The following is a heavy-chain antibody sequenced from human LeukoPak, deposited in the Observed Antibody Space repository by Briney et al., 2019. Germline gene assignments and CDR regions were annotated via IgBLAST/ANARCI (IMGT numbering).Heavy chain of an antibody. J-gene: IGHJ4*02. V-gene: IGHV4-59*08. Sequence: PSETLSLTCTVSGGSISSYYWSWIRQPPGKGLEWIGYIYYSGSTYYNPSLKSRVTMSVDTSKIQFYLKLSSVTAADTAVYYCARHGPTIAATSFGYWGQGTLVTVSS. CDR1: GGSISSYY. CDR3: ARHGPTIAATSFGY. CDR2: IYYSGST. D-gene: IGHD6-25*01.